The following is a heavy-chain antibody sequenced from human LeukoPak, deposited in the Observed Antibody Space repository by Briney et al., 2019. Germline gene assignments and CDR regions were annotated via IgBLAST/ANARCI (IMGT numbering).Heavy chain of an antibody. V-gene: IGHV3-66*01. CDR3: ARDSRQGCGDWFDP. CDR1: GFTVSSNY. CDR2: IYSGGST. Sequence: GGSLRLSCAASGFTVSSNYMSWVRQAPGKGLEWVSVIYSGGSTYYADSVKGRFTISRDNSKNTLYLRMNSLRAEDTAVYYCARDSRQGCGDWFDPWGQGTPVTVSS. D-gene: IGHD6-6*01. J-gene: IGHJ5*02.